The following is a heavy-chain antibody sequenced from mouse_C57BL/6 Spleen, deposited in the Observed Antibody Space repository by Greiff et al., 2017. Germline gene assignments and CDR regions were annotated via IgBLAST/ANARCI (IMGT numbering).Heavy chain of an antibody. Sequence: VQLQQSGAELARPGASVKLSCKASGYTFTSYGISWVMQRTGQGLEWIGEIYPRSGNTYYNEKFKGKATLTADKSASTAYMELRSLTSEDSAVYVCARPLYYGNYYYAMDYWGQGTSVTVSS. CDR1: GYTFTSYG. CDR2: IYPRSGNT. D-gene: IGHD2-1*01. J-gene: IGHJ4*01. CDR3: ARPLYYGNYYYAMDY. V-gene: IGHV1-81*01.